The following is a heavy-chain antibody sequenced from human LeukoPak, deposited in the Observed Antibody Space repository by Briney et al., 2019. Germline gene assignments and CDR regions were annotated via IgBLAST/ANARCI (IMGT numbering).Heavy chain of an antibody. Sequence: SETLSLTCAVSGGSISSSNWWSWVRQPPGKGLEWIGEIYHSGSTNYNPSLKSRVTISVDKSKNQFSLKLSSVTAADTAVYYCGGERPGPWALYSGSYLDYWGQGTLVTVSS. J-gene: IGHJ4*02. CDR1: GGSISSSNW. V-gene: IGHV4-4*02. CDR2: IYHSGST. D-gene: IGHD1-26*01. CDR3: GGERPGPWALYSGSYLDY.